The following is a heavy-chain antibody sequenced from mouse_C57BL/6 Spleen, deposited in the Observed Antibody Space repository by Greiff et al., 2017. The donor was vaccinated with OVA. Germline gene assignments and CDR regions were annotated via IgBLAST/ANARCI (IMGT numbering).Heavy chain of an antibody. Sequence: VQLQQPGAELVKPGASVKVSCKASGYTFTSYWMHWVKQRPGQGLEWIGRIHPSASDTNYNQQFTGKATLTVAKSSSTAYMPLSLLTSEDSAVDYCAITEVDYYARDDWGQGTSVTVSS. CDR1: GYTFTSYW. J-gene: IGHJ4*01. V-gene: IGHV1-74*01. CDR3: AITEVDYYARDD. D-gene: IGHD1-1*01. CDR2: IHPSASDT.